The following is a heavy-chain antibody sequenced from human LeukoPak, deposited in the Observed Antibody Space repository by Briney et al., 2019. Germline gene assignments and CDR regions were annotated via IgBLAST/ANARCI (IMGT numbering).Heavy chain of an antibody. Sequence: YPGGSLRLSCAASGFTFSSYAMHWVRQAPGKGLEWVAVISYDGSNKYYVDSVKGRFTISRDNSKNTLYLQMNSLRAEDTAVYYCASEELWFNAFDIWGQGTMVTVSS. CDR3: ASEELWFNAFDI. D-gene: IGHD3-16*02. J-gene: IGHJ3*02. V-gene: IGHV3-30-3*01. CDR2: ISYDGSNK. CDR1: GFTFSSYA.